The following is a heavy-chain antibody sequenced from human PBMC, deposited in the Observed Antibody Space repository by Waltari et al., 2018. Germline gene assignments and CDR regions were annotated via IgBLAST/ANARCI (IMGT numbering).Heavy chain of an antibody. CDR1: GGSISSYY. D-gene: IGHD6-19*01. CDR3: ASTPYSSSGWWVGNWFDP. J-gene: IGHJ5*02. Sequence: QVQLQESGPGLVKPSETLSLTCTVAGGSISSYYWSWIRQPAGKGLEWIGRIYTSGSTNYNPSLNSRVTMSVDTSKNQFSLKLSSVTAADTAVYYCASTPYSSSGWWVGNWFDPWGQGTLVTVSS. V-gene: IGHV4-4*07. CDR2: IYTSGST.